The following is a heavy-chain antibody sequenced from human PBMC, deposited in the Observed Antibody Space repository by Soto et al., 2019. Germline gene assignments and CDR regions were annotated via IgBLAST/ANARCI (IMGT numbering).Heavy chain of an antibody. Sequence: QVQLVQSGAEVKKPGSSVKVSCKASGGTFSSYAISWVRQAPGQGLEWRGGIIPIFGTENYAQKFQGRVTITADESTSTAYMELSSLRSEDTAVYYCAGEYYDFWSGYYGRNGMDVWGQGTTVTVSS. CDR2: IIPIFGTE. V-gene: IGHV1-69*01. CDR1: GGTFSSYA. J-gene: IGHJ6*02. CDR3: AGEYYDFWSGYYGRNGMDV. D-gene: IGHD3-3*01.